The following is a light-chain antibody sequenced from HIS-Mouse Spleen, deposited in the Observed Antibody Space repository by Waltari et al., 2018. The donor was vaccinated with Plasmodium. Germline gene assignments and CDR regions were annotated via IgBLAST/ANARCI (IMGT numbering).Light chain of an antibody. CDR2: AAA. CDR3: QQLNSYPST. CDR1: QGISSY. J-gene: IGKJ5*01. V-gene: IGKV1-9*01. Sequence: DIQLTQSPSFLSASVGDRVTIACRASQGISSYLAWYQQKPGKATKVLIYAAATLQRGVPSRFSGSGSGTEFALTISSLQPEDSATYYCQQLNSYPSTFGQGTRLEIK.